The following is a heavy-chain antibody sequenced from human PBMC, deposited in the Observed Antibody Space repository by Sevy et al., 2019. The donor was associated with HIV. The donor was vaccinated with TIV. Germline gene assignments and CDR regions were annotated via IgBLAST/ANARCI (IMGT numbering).Heavy chain of an antibody. V-gene: IGHV3-15*01. CDR2: MKSKTDGGTT. Sequence: GGSLRLSCAASGFTFSIIYMNWVRQSPGKGLEWVGRMKSKTDGGTTDYAAPVRDRITMSRDDSKNTLYLKMNSLEDDDTAVYYCTTVGFLHWVSDAFDIWGQGTMVTVSS. CDR3: TTVGFLHWVSDAFDI. J-gene: IGHJ3*02. D-gene: IGHD6-13*01. CDR1: GFTFSIIY.